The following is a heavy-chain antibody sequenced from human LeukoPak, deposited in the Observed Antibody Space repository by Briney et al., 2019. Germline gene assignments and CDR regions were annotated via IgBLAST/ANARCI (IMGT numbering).Heavy chain of an antibody. CDR2: LSGSGGGT. Sequence: PGGSLRLSCAASGFTFSSYGMSWVRQAPGEGLEWVAGLSGSGGGTNYADSVKGRFTIFRDNAKNTLYLQMNSLRAEDTAVYFCAKRGVVIRVILVGFHKEAYYFDSWGQGALVTVSS. D-gene: IGHD3-10*01. CDR1: GFTFSSYG. V-gene: IGHV3-23*01. J-gene: IGHJ4*02. CDR3: AKRGVVIRVILVGFHKEAYYFDS.